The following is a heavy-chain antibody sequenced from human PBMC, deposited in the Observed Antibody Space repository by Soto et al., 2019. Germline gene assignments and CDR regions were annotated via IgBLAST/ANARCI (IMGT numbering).Heavy chain of an antibody. J-gene: IGHJ2*01. CDR2: IYSRGRT. D-gene: IGHD6-19*01. Sequence: QVQLQESGPGLVTPSQTLSLTCTVSGGSISSGDYCWTWIRQPPGKGLEWIGYIYSRGRTYYNPSLKSRVTLAIGPAKNHFSLQLSSVTAADTAVYYCARDRIAVAGSGYYFDLWGRGTPVTVSS. CDR3: ARDRIAVAGSGYYFDL. CDR1: GGSISSGDYC. V-gene: IGHV4-31*03.